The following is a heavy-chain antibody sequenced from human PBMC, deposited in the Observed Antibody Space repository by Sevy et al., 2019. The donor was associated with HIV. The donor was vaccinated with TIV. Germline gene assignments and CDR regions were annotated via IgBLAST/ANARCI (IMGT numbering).Heavy chain of an antibody. J-gene: IGHJ4*02. D-gene: IGHD3-3*01. CDR2: VYSGGRT. CDR3: AGRKVGDFWSGSLRGPWAGGPLFDY. Sequence: GGSLRLSCAASGFSVSTNYMTWVRQAPGKGLEWVSVVYSGGRTEYADSVKGRFTIFRDISKNALFLELSSLTAEDTAVYYCAGRKVGDFWSGSLRGPWAGGPLFDYWGQGTLVTVSS. CDR1: GFSVSTNY. V-gene: IGHV3-53*01.